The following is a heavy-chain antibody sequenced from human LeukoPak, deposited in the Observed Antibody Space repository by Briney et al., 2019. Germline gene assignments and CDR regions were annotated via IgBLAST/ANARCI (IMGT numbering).Heavy chain of an antibody. CDR2: MNPNSGNT. CDR3: ARLGLANAFDI. Sequence: GASVKVSCKASGYTFTSYDINWVRQATGQGLEWMGWMNPNSGNTGYAQKFQGRVTMTRDTSISTAYMELSRLRSDDTAVYYCARLGLANAFDIWGQGTMVTVSS. D-gene: IGHD2-21*01. V-gene: IGHV1-8*02. J-gene: IGHJ3*02. CDR1: GYTFTSYD.